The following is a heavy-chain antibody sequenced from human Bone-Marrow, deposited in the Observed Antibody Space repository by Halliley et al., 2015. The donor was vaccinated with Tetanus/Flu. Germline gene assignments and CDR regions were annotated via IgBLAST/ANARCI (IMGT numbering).Heavy chain of an antibody. D-gene: IGHD3-3*01. CDR2: SRNKANTTPT. V-gene: IGHV3-72*01. J-gene: IGHJ4*02. CDR3: TRGLRQGDFWSPALDY. Sequence: RSRNKANTTPTGDAAPGKGRFSISRDDSKNSLYLQMYSLQAEDTAIYYCTRGLRQGDFWSPALDYWGQGTLVTVSS.